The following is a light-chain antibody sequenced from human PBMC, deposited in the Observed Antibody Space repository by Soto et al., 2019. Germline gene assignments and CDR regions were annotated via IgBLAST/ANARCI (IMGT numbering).Light chain of an antibody. J-gene: IGKJ2*01. CDR1: PRISNK. Sequence: EIGLTQSPATLSVSPGERATLACSASPRISNKLAWYQQKPGQAPRLLIYDSNTRATGIPDRFSGSGSGTDFTLTISSLQSDDFVVYYCQQYNNWPPAYTFGQGTKLDFK. CDR3: QQYNNWPPAYT. CDR2: DSN. V-gene: IGKV3D-15*01.